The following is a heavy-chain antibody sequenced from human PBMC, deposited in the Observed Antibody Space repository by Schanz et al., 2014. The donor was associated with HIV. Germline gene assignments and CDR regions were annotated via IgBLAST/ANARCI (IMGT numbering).Heavy chain of an antibody. V-gene: IGHV3-30-3*01. CDR2: ISYDGSNK. J-gene: IGHJ3*02. CDR3: ARGEISFGVDRQDAFDI. Sequence: QEQLVESGGGVVQPGKSLRLSCAASGFTFSSYAMHWVRQAPGKGLEWVAVISYDGSNKYYADSVKGRFTISRDNSKNTLYLQMNSLRAEDTAVYYCARGEISFGVDRQDAFDIWGQGTMVTVSS. CDR1: GFTFSSYA. D-gene: IGHD3-3*01.